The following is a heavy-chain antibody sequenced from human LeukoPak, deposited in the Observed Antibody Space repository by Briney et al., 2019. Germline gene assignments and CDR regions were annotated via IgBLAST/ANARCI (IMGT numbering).Heavy chain of an antibody. Sequence: GGSLRLSCAASGFTFSSYAMGWVRQAPGKGLEWVSAITARGGNTYYADSVKGRVTISRDKSKNTLYLQVDSLRAEDTAVYYCAKGNGYSYGRYYFDYWGQGTLVTVSS. CDR1: GFTFSSYA. CDR2: ITARGGNT. D-gene: IGHD5-18*01. CDR3: AKGNGYSYGRYYFDY. V-gene: IGHV3-23*01. J-gene: IGHJ4*02.